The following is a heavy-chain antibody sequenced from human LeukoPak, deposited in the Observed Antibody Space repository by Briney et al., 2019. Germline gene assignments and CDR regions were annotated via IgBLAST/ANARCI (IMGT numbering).Heavy chain of an antibody. Sequence: ASVKVSCKASGGTFSSYAISWVRQAPGQGLEWMGGIIPIFGTANYAQKFQGRVTITADESTSTAYMELSSLRSEDTAVYYCASAPGPARGGMVRGVIRGGPFDYWGQGTLVTVSS. V-gene: IGHV1-69*13. J-gene: IGHJ4*02. CDR1: GGTFSSYA. CDR3: ASAPGPARGGMVRGVIRGGPFDY. CDR2: IIPIFGTA. D-gene: IGHD3-10*01.